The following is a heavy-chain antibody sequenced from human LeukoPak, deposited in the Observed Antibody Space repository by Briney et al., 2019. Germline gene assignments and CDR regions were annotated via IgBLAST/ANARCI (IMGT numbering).Heavy chain of an antibody. V-gene: IGHV1-46*01. J-gene: IGHJ4*02. CDR2: ISPVST. CDR1: GYTLTSYN. Sequence: ASMKVSCKASGYTLTSYNMHWVRQAPGQALEWMGIISPVSTYYPPQFQGRVTMTRDTSTSTVYMDLSSLRSEDTAVYYCAREPPASCRFGFWGQGSLVTVSS. CDR3: AREPPASCRFGF.